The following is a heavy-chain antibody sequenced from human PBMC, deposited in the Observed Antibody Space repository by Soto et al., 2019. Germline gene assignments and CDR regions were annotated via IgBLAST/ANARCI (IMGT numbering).Heavy chain of an antibody. Sequence: WASVKVSCKASGYSFTDYHIHWVRQAPGQGLEWLGRINPKSGGTSTAQKFQGWVTMTTDTSISTASMELTRLTSDDTAIHYCARGDSTDCSNGVCSFFYNHDMDVWGQGTMVTVSS. V-gene: IGHV1-2*04. D-gene: IGHD2-8*01. CDR1: GYSFTDYH. J-gene: IGHJ6*02. CDR3: ARGDSTDCSNGVCSFFYNHDMDV. CDR2: INPKSGGT.